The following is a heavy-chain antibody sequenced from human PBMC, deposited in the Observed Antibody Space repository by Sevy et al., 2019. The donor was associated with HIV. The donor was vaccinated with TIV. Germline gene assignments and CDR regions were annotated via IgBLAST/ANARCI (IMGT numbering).Heavy chain of an antibody. CDR3: AKGGYCSSTSCYFHP. J-gene: IGHJ5*02. V-gene: IGHV3-23*01. D-gene: IGHD2-2*01. CDR2: IRGSGGSA. Sequence: GGSLRLSCAASGITFSSHAMSWVRQAPGKGLEWVSTIRGSGGSAYYADPVKGRFTISRDNSKNTLYLQMISLRVEDTAIYYCAKGGYCSSTSCYFHPWGQGTLVTVSS. CDR1: GITFSSHA.